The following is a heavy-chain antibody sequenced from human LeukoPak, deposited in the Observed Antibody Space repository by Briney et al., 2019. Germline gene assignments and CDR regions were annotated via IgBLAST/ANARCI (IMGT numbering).Heavy chain of an antibody. D-gene: IGHD4-23*01. J-gene: IGHJ4*02. Sequence: SETLSLTCAVYGGSFSGYYWSWIRQPPGKGLEWIGEINHSGSTNYNPSLKSRVTISVDTYKNQFSLKLSSVTAADTAVYYCARERWSTFDYWGQGTLVTVSS. V-gene: IGHV4-34*01. CDR3: ARERWSTFDY. CDR2: INHSGST. CDR1: GGSFSGYY.